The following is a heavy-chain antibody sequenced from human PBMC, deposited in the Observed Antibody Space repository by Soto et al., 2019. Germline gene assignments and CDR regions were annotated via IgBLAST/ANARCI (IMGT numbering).Heavy chain of an antibody. CDR3: ARDREMGSSGWYVDY. CDR1: GGSISSSNW. V-gene: IGHV4-4*02. Sequence: QVQLQESGPGLVKPSGTLSLTCAVSGGSISSSNWWSWVRQPPGKGLEWIGEIYHSGSTNYNPSLKSRGTISVDKSKNQFSLKLSSVTAADTAVYYCARDREMGSSGWYVDYWGQGTLVTVSS. D-gene: IGHD6-19*01. J-gene: IGHJ4*02. CDR2: IYHSGST.